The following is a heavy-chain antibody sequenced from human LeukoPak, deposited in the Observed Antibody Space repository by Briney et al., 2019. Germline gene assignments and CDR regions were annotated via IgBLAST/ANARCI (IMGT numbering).Heavy chain of an antibody. J-gene: IGHJ3*02. CDR3: ATYYGGNSSAFDI. D-gene: IGHD4-23*01. Sequence: GASVKVSCKASGFTFTDYYIHWVRQAPGQGLEWMGWIDPNSGVTHYAQNFQGRVTMTRDTSISTAYMELSRLRSDDTAVYYCATYYGGNSSAFDIWGRGTMVTISS. V-gene: IGHV1-2*02. CDR2: IDPNSGVT. CDR1: GFTFTDYY.